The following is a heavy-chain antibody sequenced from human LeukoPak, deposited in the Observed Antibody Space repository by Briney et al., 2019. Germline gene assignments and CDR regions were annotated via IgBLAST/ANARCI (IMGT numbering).Heavy chain of an antibody. V-gene: IGHV3-48*03. CDR3: AREPYYYGMDV. Sequence: GGSLRLSCAASGFTFSSYEMNWVRQAPGKGLEWVSYISSSGSTIYYADSVKGRFTVSRDNAKNSLYLQMNSLRAEDTAVYYCAREPYYYGMDVWGQGTTVTVSS. J-gene: IGHJ6*02. CDR2: ISSSGSTI. CDR1: GFTFSSYE.